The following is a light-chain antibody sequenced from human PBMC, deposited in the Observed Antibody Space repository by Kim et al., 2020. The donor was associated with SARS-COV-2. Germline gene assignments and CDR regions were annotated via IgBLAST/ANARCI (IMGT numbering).Light chain of an antibody. CDR2: GAS. J-gene: IGKJ4*01. V-gene: IGKV3-20*01. CDR3: QQAGNSPLT. Sequence: EIVLTQSPATLSLSPGERAALSCRASQSVSSSYLAWYQQKPGQAPRLLIYGASSRATGIPDRFSGSGSGTDFTLTITRLEPDDFAVYYCQQAGNSPLTFGGGTKVEI. CDR1: QSVSSSY.